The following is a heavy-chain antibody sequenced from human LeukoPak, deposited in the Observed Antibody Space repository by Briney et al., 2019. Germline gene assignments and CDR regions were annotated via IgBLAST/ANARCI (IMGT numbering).Heavy chain of an antibody. Sequence: GGSLRLSCAASGFTFSSYNMNWVRQAPGKGLEWVSSISDNSRSLYYADSVKGRFTISRDNAKNSLYLQTNSLRDEDTAVYYCARESGEAFDIWGQGTMVTVSS. J-gene: IGHJ3*02. CDR3: ARESGEAFDI. CDR2: ISDNSRSL. V-gene: IGHV3-21*01. CDR1: GFTFSSYN. D-gene: IGHD7-27*01.